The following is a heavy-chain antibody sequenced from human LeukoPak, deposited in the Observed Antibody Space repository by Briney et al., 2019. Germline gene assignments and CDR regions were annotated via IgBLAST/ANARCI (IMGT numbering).Heavy chain of an antibody. Sequence: TAWSLRFSCAASGFTFSSYSMNWVRQAPGKGLWWVSTISSSSSYNYYADSVKGRFTISKDNAKNSMYLQMNSLRAEDTAVYYCARAPRSYDYVWGSYRPNYYYYMDVWGKGTTVTVSS. CDR3: ARAPRSYDYVWGSYRPNYYYYMDV. CDR1: GFTFSSYS. CDR2: ISSSSSYN. J-gene: IGHJ6*03. V-gene: IGHV3-21*01. D-gene: IGHD3-16*02.